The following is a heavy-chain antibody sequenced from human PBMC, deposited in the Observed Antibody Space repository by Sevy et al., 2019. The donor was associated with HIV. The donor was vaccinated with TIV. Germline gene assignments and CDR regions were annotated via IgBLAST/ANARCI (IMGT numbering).Heavy chain of an antibody. J-gene: IGHJ4*02. D-gene: IGHD5-18*01. CDR2: IYYSGST. CDR1: GGSISSTSYS. CDR3: ARHYGYRFDY. Sequence: SETLSLTCTVSGGSISSTSYSWGWIRQPPGKGLEWIGTIYYSGSTFYNPSLKSRVTSSVDTSKNQFSLKLSSVTAADTAVYYCARHYGYRFDYWGQGTLVTVSS. V-gene: IGHV4-39*01.